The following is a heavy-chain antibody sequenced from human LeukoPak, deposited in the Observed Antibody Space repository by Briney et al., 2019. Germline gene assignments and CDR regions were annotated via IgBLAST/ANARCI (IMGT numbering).Heavy chain of an antibody. V-gene: IGHV3-53*01. CDR2: VYTDGTT. J-gene: IGHJ3*01. Sequence: GGSLRLSCAASGFTVSRNYMSWVRQAPGKGLEWVSAVYTDGTTHFADYVKGRVTISRDSSKNTLYLQMDSLRAEDSAVYYCARHYGGDPGAFDLWGQGTMVTVSS. CDR1: GFTVSRNY. CDR3: ARHYGGDPGAFDL. D-gene: IGHD2-21*02.